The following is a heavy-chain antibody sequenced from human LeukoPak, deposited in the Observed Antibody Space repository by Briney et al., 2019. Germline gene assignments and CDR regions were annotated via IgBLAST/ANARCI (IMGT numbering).Heavy chain of an antibody. CDR1: GFTFSTYW. CDR2: IKQDGSEK. J-gene: IGHJ4*02. Sequence: GGSLRLSCAASGFTFSTYWMSWVRQAPGKGLEWVANIKQDGSEKYYVDSVKGRFTISRDNAKNSLYLQMNSLRAEDTAVYYCARPYYYGSGSYSRKTQDYWGQGTLVTVSS. V-gene: IGHV3-7*01. CDR3: ARPYYYGSGSYSRKTQDY. D-gene: IGHD3-10*01.